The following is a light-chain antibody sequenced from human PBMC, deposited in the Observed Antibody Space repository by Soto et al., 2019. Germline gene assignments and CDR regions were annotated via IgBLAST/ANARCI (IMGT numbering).Light chain of an antibody. CDR1: QSVSSSY. Sequence: EIVLTQSPGTLSLSPGERATLSCRASQSVSSSYLAWYQWKPGQAPRLLIYAASRRATGIPDRFSGSASGTDFTLTISRLEPEDFAVYYCQQYGSSPPMYTFGQGSMLEIK. CDR3: QQYGSSPPMYT. CDR2: AAS. V-gene: IGKV3-20*01. J-gene: IGKJ2*01.